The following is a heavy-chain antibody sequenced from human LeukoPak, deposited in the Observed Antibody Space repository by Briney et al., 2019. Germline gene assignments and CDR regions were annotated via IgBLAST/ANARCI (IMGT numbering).Heavy chain of an antibody. CDR1: GYTFTGYW. CDR2: IYPGDSDT. J-gene: IGHJ3*02. V-gene: IGHV5-51*01. D-gene: IGHD3-10*01. CDR3: AGRYYYASGSYAAFDI. Sequence: GESLKISCKGSGYTFTGYWIGWVRQMPGKGLEWMGIIYPGDSDTRYSPSFQGQVTISADKSISTAYLQWSSLKASDTAMYYCAGRYYYASGSYAAFDIWGQGTMVTVSS.